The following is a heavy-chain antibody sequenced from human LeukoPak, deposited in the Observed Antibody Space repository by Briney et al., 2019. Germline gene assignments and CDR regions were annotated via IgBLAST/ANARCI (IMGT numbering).Heavy chain of an antibody. V-gene: IGHV3-53*01. Sequence: GGSLRLSCAASVFTVSSNYMSWVRQAPGKGLEWVSVIYSGGSTYYADSVKGRFTISRDNSKNTLYLQMNSLRAEDTAVYYCATYYYDSSGSFDYWGQGTLVTVSS. CDR2: IYSGGST. D-gene: IGHD3-22*01. CDR1: VFTVSSNY. CDR3: ATYYYDSSGSFDY. J-gene: IGHJ4*02.